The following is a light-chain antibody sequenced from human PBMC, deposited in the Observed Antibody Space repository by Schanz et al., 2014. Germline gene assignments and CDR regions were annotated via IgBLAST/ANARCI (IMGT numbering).Light chain of an antibody. Sequence: EIVMTQSPATLSVSPGERATLSCRASQSVASNLAWYQQKPGQAPRLLMYAASSRAAGIPDRFSGSGFGTDFTLTVSRLEPEDSAVYYCQLRGNWPPWTFGQGTKVEV. V-gene: IGKV3D-20*02. J-gene: IGKJ1*01. CDR1: QSVASN. CDR2: AAS. CDR3: QLRGNWPPWT.